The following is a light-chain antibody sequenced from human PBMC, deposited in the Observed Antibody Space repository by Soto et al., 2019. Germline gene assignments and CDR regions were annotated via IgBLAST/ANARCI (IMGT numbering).Light chain of an antibody. CDR2: EVS. J-gene: IGKJ4*01. CDR3: MQSLQFSLT. V-gene: IGKV2D-29*01. Sequence: DIVMTQTPLSLSVTLGQPASISCKSSQSLLQNNGKTYLYWYLQKPGQPPQLLSYEVSNRFYGVTDRCSGSGSGTDFTLKISRVEADDVGVYYCMQSLQFSLTFGGGTKVEIK. CDR1: QSLLQNNGKTY.